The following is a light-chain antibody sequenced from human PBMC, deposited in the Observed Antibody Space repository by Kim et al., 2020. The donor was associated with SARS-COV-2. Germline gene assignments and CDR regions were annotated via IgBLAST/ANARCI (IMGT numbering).Light chain of an antibody. Sequence: SSELTQDPAVSVALGHTVRITCQGDSLTNYYASWYQQRPGQAPVLVVYDKDSRPSGIPDRFSGSSSGNTASLTITGALAEDEADYYCNSRDSRAQRYVFGTGTQLTVL. J-gene: IGLJ1*01. CDR2: DKD. CDR1: SLTNYY. V-gene: IGLV3-19*01. CDR3: NSRDSRAQRYV.